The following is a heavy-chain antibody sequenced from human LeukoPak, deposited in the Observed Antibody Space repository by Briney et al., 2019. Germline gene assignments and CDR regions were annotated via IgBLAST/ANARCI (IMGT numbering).Heavy chain of an antibody. D-gene: IGHD6-19*01. V-gene: IGHV1-2*02. J-gene: IGHJ5*02. CDR3: ARDLGWLGSSWFDP. CDR2: INPNSGGT. CDR1: GYTFTGYY. Sequence: ASVKVSCKASGYTFTGYYMHWVRQAPGQGLEWMGWINPNSGGTNYAQKFQGRVTMTRDTSISTAYMELSRLRSDDTAVYYCARDLGWLGSSWFDPWGQGTLVTVSS.